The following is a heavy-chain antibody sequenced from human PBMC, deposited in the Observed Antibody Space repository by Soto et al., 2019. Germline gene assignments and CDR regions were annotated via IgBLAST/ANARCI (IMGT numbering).Heavy chain of an antibody. CDR2: INAGNGNT. D-gene: IGHD3-10*01. Sequence: APVKVSRKGSAYTFTNYAMHLVRPGPGQRLEWMGWINAGNGNTKYSQKFQGRVTITRDTSESTAYMELSSLRSEDTAVYYCARGFRFAEFRNWFEPWGQGTLVTVSS. J-gene: IGHJ5*02. CDR3: ARGFRFAEFRNWFEP. CDR1: AYTFTNYA. V-gene: IGHV1-3*01.